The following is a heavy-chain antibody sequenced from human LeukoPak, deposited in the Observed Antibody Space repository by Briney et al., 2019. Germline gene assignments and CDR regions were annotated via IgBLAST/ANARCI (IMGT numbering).Heavy chain of an antibody. CDR3: ARGIGRIAAVAGGGDYFDY. D-gene: IGHD6-13*01. V-gene: IGHV3-21*01. Sequence: GGSLRLSCAASGFTFSSYSMNWVRQAPGKGLEWVSSISSSSSYIYYADSVKGRFTISRDNAKNSLYLQMNSLRAEDTAVYYCARGIGRIAAVAGGGDYFDYWGQGTLVTVSS. CDR1: GFTFSSYS. J-gene: IGHJ4*02. CDR2: ISSSSSYI.